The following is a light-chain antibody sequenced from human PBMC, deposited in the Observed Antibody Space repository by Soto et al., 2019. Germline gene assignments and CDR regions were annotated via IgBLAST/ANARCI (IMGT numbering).Light chain of an antibody. Sequence: TQSPSTLSASVRDRVTITCRASQTISSWLAWFQQRPGQAPRLLIYGASSRATGIPDRFSGSGSGTDFTLTISRLEPEDFAVYYCQQYGSSPWTFGQGTKVDIK. V-gene: IGKV3-20*01. J-gene: IGKJ1*01. CDR1: QTISSW. CDR2: GAS. CDR3: QQYGSSPWT.